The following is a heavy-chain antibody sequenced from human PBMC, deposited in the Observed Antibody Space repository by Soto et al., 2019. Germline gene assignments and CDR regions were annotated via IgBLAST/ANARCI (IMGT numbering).Heavy chain of an antibody. CDR3: ARRVYSGSGRDYFGR. J-gene: IGHJ4*02. Sequence: QLQLQESGPGLVKPSETLSLICSVSGGPISSSGHFWAWIRPPPGRGLEWLATIYYTGTTYYNPSLERSLNISVDTPKDQFSLDLTSMTAADTFLYFCARRVYSGSGRDYFGRWGQGSLVTVSS. V-gene: IGHV4-39*01. CDR1: GGPISSSGHF. D-gene: IGHD1-26*01. CDR2: IYYTGTT.